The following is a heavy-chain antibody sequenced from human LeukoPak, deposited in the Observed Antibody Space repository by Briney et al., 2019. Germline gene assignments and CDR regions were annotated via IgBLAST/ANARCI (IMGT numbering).Heavy chain of an antibody. Sequence: GGSLRLSCAASEFTFSGYAMHWVRQAPGKGLEWVAVIWYDGSNKYYADSVKGRFTISRDNSKNTLYLQMNSLRAEDTAVYYCAGSGSSWYSLDNWGQGTLVTVSS. CDR1: EFTFSGYA. CDR2: IWYDGSNK. D-gene: IGHD6-13*01. J-gene: IGHJ4*02. V-gene: IGHV3-33*08. CDR3: AGSGSSWYSLDN.